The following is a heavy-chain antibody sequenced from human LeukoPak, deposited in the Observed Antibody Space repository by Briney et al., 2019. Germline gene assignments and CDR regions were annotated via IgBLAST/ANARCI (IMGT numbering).Heavy chain of an antibody. CDR1: GFIFSNYA. Sequence: GGSLRLSCAASGFIFSNYAVSWVRQAPGKGPEWVSSICASGGNTDYADSVKGRFTISRDNSKKTVFLQMNSLRAEDTAVYYCARGGSYLSAFDIWGEGTMVTVSS. V-gene: IGHV3-23*01. CDR2: ICASGGNT. J-gene: IGHJ3*02. CDR3: ARGGSYLSAFDI. D-gene: IGHD1-26*01.